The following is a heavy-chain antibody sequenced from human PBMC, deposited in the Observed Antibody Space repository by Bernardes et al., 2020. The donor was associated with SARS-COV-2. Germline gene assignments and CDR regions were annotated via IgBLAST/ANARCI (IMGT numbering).Heavy chain of an antibody. J-gene: IGHJ5*02. CDR2: FDPEVGET. CDR1: GYTLTELS. Sequence: ASVKVSCKVSGYTLTELSMHWVRQAPGQGLEWMGGFDPEVGETIYAQKFQGRVTMTEDTSTDTAYMELSSLRSEDTAVYYCATSRGWHRAGWFDPWGQGTLVTVSS. CDR3: ATSRGWHRAGWFDP. V-gene: IGHV1-24*01. D-gene: IGHD6-19*01.